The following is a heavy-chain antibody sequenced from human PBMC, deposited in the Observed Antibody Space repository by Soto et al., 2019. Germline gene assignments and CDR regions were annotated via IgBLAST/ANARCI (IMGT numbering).Heavy chain of an antibody. Sequence: QVQLVQSGAEVKKPGASVKVSCKASGYTFTNYDINWVRQATGQGLEWMGWMTPNSGNTGYAQKFQGRVTMTRDTSKSTAYMELSSLRSEDTAVYYCARNTYGLGVFDYWGQGTLVTVSS. J-gene: IGHJ4*02. CDR3: ARNTYGLGVFDY. V-gene: IGHV1-8*01. CDR2: MTPNSGNT. D-gene: IGHD5-18*01. CDR1: GYTFTNYD.